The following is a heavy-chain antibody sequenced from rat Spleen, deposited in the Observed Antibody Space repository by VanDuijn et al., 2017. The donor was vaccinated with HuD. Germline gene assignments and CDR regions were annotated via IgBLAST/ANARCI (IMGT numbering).Heavy chain of an antibody. D-gene: IGHD1-11*01. V-gene: IGHV5S13*01. CDR2: ITNSAGST. Sequence: EVKLVESGGGLVQPGRSLKLSCAASGFTFDDYGMAWVRQAPKNGLEWVASITNSAGSTYYPDSVKGRFTISRDNAKTTLYLQMDSLRSEDTATYYCARGDYGGYNWGQGVMVTVSS. CDR1: GFTFDDYG. J-gene: IGHJ2*01. CDR3: ARGDYGGYN.